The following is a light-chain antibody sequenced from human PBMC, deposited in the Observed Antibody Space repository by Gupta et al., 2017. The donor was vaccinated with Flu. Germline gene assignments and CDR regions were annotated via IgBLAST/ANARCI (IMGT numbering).Light chain of an antibody. CDR1: KVDFGS. V-gene: IGLV3-21*02. J-gene: IGLJ3*02. CDR2: DQN. CDR3: QVWDNQFDQPVL. Sequence: VLTQPPSVSVAPGQTAKISCGGKKVDFGSVQWYRQKAGQAPVLVVLDQNDRPAGIPGRLSASKSGDTATLTIDRVEAGDEAAYYCQVWDNQFDQPVLFGGGTTLTVL.